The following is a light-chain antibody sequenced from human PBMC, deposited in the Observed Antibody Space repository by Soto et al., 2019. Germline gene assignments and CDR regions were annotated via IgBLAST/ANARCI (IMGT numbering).Light chain of an antibody. Sequence: DIQMTQSPSSVSASVGDKVTITCRASQDISIWLAWYQQKPGKAPKLLIYAASTLQSGVPSRFSGRGSGTDFTLPISSLQPEDFATYYCHQAKSFPRSTFGGGTKVEI. CDR1: QDISIW. CDR2: AAS. J-gene: IGKJ4*01. V-gene: IGKV1-12*01. CDR3: HQAKSFPRST.